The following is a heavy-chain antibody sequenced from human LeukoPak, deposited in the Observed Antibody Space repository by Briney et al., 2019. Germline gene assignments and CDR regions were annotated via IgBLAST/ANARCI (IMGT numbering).Heavy chain of an antibody. CDR3: ARDTYCSSTSCLGFDY. V-gene: IGHV3-21*01. J-gene: IGHJ4*02. D-gene: IGHD2-2*01. CDR2: ISSSSSYI. CDR1: GFTFSSYS. Sequence: GGSLRLSCAASGFTFSSYSMNWVRQAPGKGLEWVSSISSSSSYIYYADSVKGRFTISRDNAKNSLYLQMNSLRAEDTAVYYCARDTYCSSTSCLGFDYWGQGTLVTLSS.